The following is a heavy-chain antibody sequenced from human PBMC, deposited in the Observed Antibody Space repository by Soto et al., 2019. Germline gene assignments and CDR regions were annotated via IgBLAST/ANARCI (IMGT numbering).Heavy chain of an antibody. CDR2: IFYSGST. J-gene: IGHJ4*02. V-gene: IGHV4-59*08. Sequence: SETLSLTCTVSGGSISSYYWSWIRQPPGKGLEWIGYIFYSGSTNYNPSLKSRVTISVDTSKNQFSLKLSSVTAADTAMYYCARHGPAASVDYWGQGTLVTVSS. CDR1: GGSISSYY. CDR3: ARHGPAASVDY. D-gene: IGHD2-15*01.